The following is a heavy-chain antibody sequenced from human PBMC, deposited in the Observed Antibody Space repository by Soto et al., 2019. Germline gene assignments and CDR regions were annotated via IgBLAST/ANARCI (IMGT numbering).Heavy chain of an antibody. V-gene: IGHV3-7*03. D-gene: IGHD3-3*01. CDR2: IKEDGSER. J-gene: IGHJ4*02. CDR1: GFSFGNYW. Sequence: PGGSLRLSCAVSGFSFGNYWMSWVRQAPGKGLEWLASIKEDGSERYYLDSVKARFTISRDNAKDSLSLQMNSLRGEDTAFYYCARDVGPVTIFGEALSGYFDFWGQGTLVTVSS. CDR3: ARDVGPVTIFGEALSGYFDF.